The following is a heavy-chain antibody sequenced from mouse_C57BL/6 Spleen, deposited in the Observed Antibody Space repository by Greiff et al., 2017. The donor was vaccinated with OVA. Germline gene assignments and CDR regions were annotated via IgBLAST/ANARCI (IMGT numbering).Heavy chain of an antibody. Sequence: QVQLQQSGPGLVQPSQSLSITCTVSGFSLTSYGVHWVRQSPGKGLEWLGVIWSGGSTDYNAAFISRLSISKDNSKSQVFFKMNSLQADDTAIYYCARNGVCYYGSGGYYAMDYWGQGTSVTVSS. CDR1: GFSLTSYG. CDR2: IWSGGST. CDR3: ARNGVCYYGSGGYYAMDY. V-gene: IGHV2-2*01. J-gene: IGHJ4*01. D-gene: IGHD1-1*01.